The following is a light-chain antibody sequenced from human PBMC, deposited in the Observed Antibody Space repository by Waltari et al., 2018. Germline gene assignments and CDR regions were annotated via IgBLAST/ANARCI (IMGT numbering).Light chain of an antibody. Sequence: QSVLTQPHSASETPGQRVTISCSGSHANPGSNDLYWYQQLPGSAPTPLIYRNNLRPSGVPDRFSASKYGTLASLVISGLRSEDEGVYYCASWDESHYVFGGGTTVTVL. V-gene: IGLV1-47*01. CDR3: ASWDESHYV. J-gene: IGLJ1*01. CDR1: HANPGSND. CDR2: RNN.